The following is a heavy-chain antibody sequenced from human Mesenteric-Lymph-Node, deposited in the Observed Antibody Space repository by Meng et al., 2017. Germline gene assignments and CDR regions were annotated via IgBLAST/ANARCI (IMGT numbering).Heavy chain of an antibody. V-gene: IGHV4-34*01. CDR1: GGSFSGYY. J-gene: IGHJ4*02. CDR3: ASDDYYGSGSYYGY. CDR2: INHSGST. D-gene: IGHD3-10*01. Sequence: SETLSLTCAVYGGSFSGYYWSWIRQPPGKGLEWIGEINHSGSTNYNPSLKSRVTISVDTSKNQFSLKLSSVTAADTAVYYCASDDYYGSGSYYGYWGQGTLVTVSS.